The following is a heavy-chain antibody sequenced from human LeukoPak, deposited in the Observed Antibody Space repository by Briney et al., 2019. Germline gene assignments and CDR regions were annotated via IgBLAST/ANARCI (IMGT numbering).Heavy chain of an antibody. J-gene: IGHJ4*02. Sequence: SGTLSLTCAVSGGSISSSNWWSWVRQPPGKGLEWIGEINHSGSTNYNPSLKSRVTISVDTSKNQFSLKLSSVTAADTAVYYCARRRYDILTGYRKGYFDYWGQGTLVTVSS. D-gene: IGHD3-9*01. CDR2: INHSGST. CDR3: ARRRYDILTGYRKGYFDY. V-gene: IGHV4-4*02. CDR1: GGSISSSNW.